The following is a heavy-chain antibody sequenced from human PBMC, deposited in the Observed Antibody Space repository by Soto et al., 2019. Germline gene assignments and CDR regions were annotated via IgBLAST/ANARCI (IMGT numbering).Heavy chain of an antibody. CDR3: AISITMSPFDY. CDR2: INPSGGST. V-gene: IGHV1-46*01. J-gene: IGHJ4*02. Sequence: QVQLVQSGAEVKKPGASVKVSCKASGYTFTSYYMHWVRQAPGQGLEWMGIINPSGGSTSYAQKFQGRVTMTRDTSTSTVYMELSSLRSEDTGVYYCAISITMSPFDYWGQGTLVTVSS. D-gene: IGHD3-10*02. CDR1: GYTFTSYY.